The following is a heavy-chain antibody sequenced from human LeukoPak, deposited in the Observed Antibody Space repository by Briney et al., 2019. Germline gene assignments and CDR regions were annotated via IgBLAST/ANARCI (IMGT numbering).Heavy chain of an antibody. Sequence: ASVKVSFKASGYTFTGYYMHWVRQAPGQGLEWMGWINPNTGGTNYAQKFQGRVTMTRDTSISTAYMEVSSLTSDDTAVYYCARGTFDPWGPGTLVTVSS. CDR1: GYTFTGYY. CDR3: ARGTFDP. V-gene: IGHV1-2*02. J-gene: IGHJ5*02. CDR2: INPNTGGT.